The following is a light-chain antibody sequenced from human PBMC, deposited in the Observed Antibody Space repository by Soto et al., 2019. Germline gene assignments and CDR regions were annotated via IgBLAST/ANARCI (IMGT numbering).Light chain of an antibody. J-gene: IGKJ2*01. CDR3: QQSYINT. CDR1: QSISSY. CDR2: AAS. V-gene: IGKV1-39*01. Sequence: DIQMTQSPSSLSASVGDRVTITCRASQSISSYLNWYQQKPGKAPKLLIYAASSLQSGVPSRFSGSGSGTDFTLTISSLQPEDFETYYCQQSYINTFGQGTKLDIK.